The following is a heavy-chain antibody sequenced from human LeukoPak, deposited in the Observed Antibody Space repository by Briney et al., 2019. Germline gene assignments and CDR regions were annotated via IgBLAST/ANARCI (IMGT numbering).Heavy chain of an antibody. CDR2: IYPGDSDT. CDR1: GYTFTSDW. CDR3: ARHGPHCSSTSCFDY. D-gene: IGHD2-2*01. V-gene: IGHV5-51*01. J-gene: IGHJ4*02. Sequence: GESLKISCKGSGYTFTSDWIGWVRQMPGKGLEWMGIIYPGDSDTRYSPSFQGQVTISADKSISTAYLQWSSLKASDTAMYYCARHGPHCSSTSCFDYWGQGTLVTVSS.